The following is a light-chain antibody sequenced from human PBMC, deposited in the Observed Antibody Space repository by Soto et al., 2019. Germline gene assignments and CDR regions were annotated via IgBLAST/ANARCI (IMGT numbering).Light chain of an antibody. CDR3: NSYTRSRNYV. Sequence: QSALTQPASASGSPGQSITVSCTGTSNDVGAYNYVSWYQQHPGTAPKLMIYDVSNRPSGVSNRFSGSKSGNTASLTISGLQAEDEADYYCNSYTRSRNYVFGTGTKLTVL. V-gene: IGLV2-14*03. J-gene: IGLJ1*01. CDR1: SNDVGAYNY. CDR2: DVS.